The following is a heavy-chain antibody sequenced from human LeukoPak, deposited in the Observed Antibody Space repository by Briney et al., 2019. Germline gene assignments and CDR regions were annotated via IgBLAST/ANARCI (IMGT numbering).Heavy chain of an antibody. Sequence: GASVKVSCKTSGFTFTTYAISWVRQAPRLGLECMGWISAYNGDANYAQNVQDRVTMTTGTSTSTAYLELRNLRSDDTAVYFCASYRNGAFDIWGQGTTITVSS. CDR3: ASYRNGAFDI. J-gene: IGHJ3*02. D-gene: IGHD1-14*01. CDR2: ISAYNGDA. CDR1: GFTFTTYA. V-gene: IGHV1-18*01.